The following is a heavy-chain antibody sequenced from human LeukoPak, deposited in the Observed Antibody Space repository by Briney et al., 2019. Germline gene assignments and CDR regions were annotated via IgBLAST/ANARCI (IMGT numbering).Heavy chain of an antibody. J-gene: IGHJ4*02. CDR2: IYSGGST. CDR1: GFTVSSNY. CDR3: ARGVVPAAFDY. D-gene: IGHD2-2*01. V-gene: IGHV3-53*01. Sequence: GGSLRLSCAASGFTVSSNYMSWVRQAPGKGLEWVSVIYSGGSTYYADSVKGRFTISRDNAKNSLYVQLNSLRADDTAVYYCARGVVPAAFDYWGQGTLVTVSS.